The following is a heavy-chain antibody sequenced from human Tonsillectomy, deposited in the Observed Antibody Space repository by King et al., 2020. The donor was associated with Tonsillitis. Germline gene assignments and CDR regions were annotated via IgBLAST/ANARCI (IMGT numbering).Heavy chain of an antibody. CDR1: GFTFGSYS. D-gene: IGHD3-22*01. CDR2: IISRITI. CDR3: ARRHYSSGSYRGVDY. Sequence: VQLVESGGGLVQPGGSLRLSCAASGFTFGSYSMNWVRQAPGKGLEGVSYIISRITIYYADSVKGRFTISRDNAKNSLYLQMNSLRAEDTAMYYCARRHYSSGSYRGVDYWGLGTLVTVSS. V-gene: IGHV3-48*01. J-gene: IGHJ4*02.